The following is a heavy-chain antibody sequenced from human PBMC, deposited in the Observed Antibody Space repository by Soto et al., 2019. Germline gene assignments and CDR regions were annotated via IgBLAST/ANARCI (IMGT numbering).Heavy chain of an antibody. D-gene: IGHD3-10*01. Sequence: SETLSLTCAVYGGSFSGYYWSWIRQPPGKGLEWIGEINHSGSTNYNPSLKSRVTISVGTPKNQFSLKLSSVTAADTAVYYCARARGGLWFGDSGYYYGMDVWRQGTTVTVSS. CDR1: GGSFSGYY. V-gene: IGHV4-34*01. CDR3: ARARGGLWFGDSGYYYGMDV. CDR2: INHSGST. J-gene: IGHJ6*02.